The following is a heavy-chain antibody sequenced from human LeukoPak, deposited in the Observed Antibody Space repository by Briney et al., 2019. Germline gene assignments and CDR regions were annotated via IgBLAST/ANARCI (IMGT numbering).Heavy chain of an antibody. CDR2: IYYSGST. CDR1: GVSISSYY. D-gene: IGHD3-22*01. Sequence: PSETLSLTCTVSGVSISSYYWSWIRQPPGKGLEWIGYIYYSGSTNYNPSLKSRVTISVDTSKNQFSLKLSSVTAADTAVYYCARVNKWLLDYWGQGTLVTVSS. V-gene: IGHV4-59*01. J-gene: IGHJ4*02. CDR3: ARVNKWLLDY.